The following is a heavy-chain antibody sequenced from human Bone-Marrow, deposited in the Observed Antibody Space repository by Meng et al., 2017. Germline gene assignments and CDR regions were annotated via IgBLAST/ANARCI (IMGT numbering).Heavy chain of an antibody. D-gene: IGHD6-19*01. CDR1: GATVSSCSW. CDR3: AASPGWWRIDS. V-gene: IGHV4-4*02. J-gene: IGHJ4*02. CDR2: FHHSGTT. Sequence: QVQLEDAGPGVVTPSGTLSITCGVSGATVSSCSWWTWGRQPRGKVVCWIGEFHHSGTTSYNPSLRSRFTISVDTSKNQFSLRLTSVTAADTAVYYCAASPGWWRIDSWGQGTLVTVSS.